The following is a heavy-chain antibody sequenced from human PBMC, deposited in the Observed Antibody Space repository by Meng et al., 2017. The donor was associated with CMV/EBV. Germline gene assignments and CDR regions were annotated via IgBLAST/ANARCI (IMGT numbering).Heavy chain of an antibody. V-gene: IGHV3-20*04. D-gene: IGHD5-12*01. CDR2: INWNGGST. CDR1: GFTFDDYG. CDR3: ARGVGGYEDFNYFDY. J-gene: IGHJ4*02. Sequence: LSLTCAASGFTFDDYGMSWVRQAPGKGLEWVSGINWNGGSTGYADSVKGRFTISRDNAKNSLYLQMNSLRAEDTALYYCARGVGGYEDFNYFDYWGQGTLVTVSS.